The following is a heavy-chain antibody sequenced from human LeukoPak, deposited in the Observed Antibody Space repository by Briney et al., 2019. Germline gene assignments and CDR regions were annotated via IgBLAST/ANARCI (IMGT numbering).Heavy chain of an antibody. CDR1: GYTFTSYY. CDR3: ARVYCSNTSCLNWFDP. D-gene: IGHD2-2*01. V-gene: IGHV1-46*03. J-gene: IGHJ5*02. Sequence: ASVKVSCKASGYTFTSYYMHWVRQAPGQGLEWMGIINPSGGSTSYAQKFQGRVTMTRDTSTSTVYMELSSLRSEDTAVYYCARVYCSNTSCLNWFDPWGQGTLVTVSS. CDR2: INPSGGST.